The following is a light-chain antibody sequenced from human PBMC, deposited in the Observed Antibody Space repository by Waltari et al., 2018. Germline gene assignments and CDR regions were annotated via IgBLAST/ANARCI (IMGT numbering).Light chain of an antibody. V-gene: IGLV2-14*01. Sequence: QPALPHLAPVPGSPGRPFPIPSLGTNSAIVGINFVSWYQQHPGKAPKLMIYELNKRPSGVSNRFSASKSGKTASLTISGLQAEDEANYYCSSYTTSSTLVFGGGTKVTVL. CDR2: ELN. CDR3: SSYTTSSTLV. J-gene: IGLJ2*01. CDR1: NSAIVGINF.